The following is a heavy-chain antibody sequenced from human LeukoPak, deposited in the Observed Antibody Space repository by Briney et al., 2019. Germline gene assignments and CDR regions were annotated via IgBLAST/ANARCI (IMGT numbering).Heavy chain of an antibody. CDR3: ARAKKAVAGFFDY. D-gene: IGHD6-19*01. CDR2: IYTSGST. Sequence: SQTLSLTCTVSGGSISSDGYYWSWIRQPAGKGLEWIGRIYTSGSTNYNPSLKSRVTISVDTAKNQFSLKLSSVTAADTAVYYCARAKKAVAGFFDYWGQGPLVTVSS. V-gene: IGHV4-61*02. CDR1: GGSISSDGYY. J-gene: IGHJ4*02.